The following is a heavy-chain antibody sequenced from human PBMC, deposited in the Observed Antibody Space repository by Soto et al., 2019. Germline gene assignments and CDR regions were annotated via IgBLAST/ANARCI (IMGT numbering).Heavy chain of an antibody. CDR3: STVHNTSRSFNF. J-gene: IGHJ4*02. V-gene: IGHV3-23*01. Sequence: EVQLLESGGGLVQPGGSLRLSCVASGLTFSVPAMTWVRQAPGKGLEWVSTTGLSGRTTYYGDSVKGRFTVSRDNSKNTLDLQMSSLRAEDTAVYYCSTVHNTSRSFNFWGRGTLVTVSS. D-gene: IGHD1-20*01. CDR2: TGLSGRTT. CDR1: GLTFSVPA.